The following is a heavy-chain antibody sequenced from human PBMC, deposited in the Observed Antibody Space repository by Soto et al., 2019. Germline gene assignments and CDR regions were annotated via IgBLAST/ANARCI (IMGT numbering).Heavy chain of an antibody. CDR3: ARAGSPFDSDSSGYWGFDH. Sequence: WGSLRLSCVASGFAVSSNYMNWVRQAPGKGLEWVSVVYSGGTTYYADSVRGRFTVSRDDSKNTLFLQMSSLRAADTAVYYCARAGSPFDSDSSGYWGFDHWGQGTLFTVSS. CDR2: VYSGGTT. J-gene: IGHJ4*02. V-gene: IGHV3-53*01. D-gene: IGHD3-22*01. CDR1: GFAVSSNY.